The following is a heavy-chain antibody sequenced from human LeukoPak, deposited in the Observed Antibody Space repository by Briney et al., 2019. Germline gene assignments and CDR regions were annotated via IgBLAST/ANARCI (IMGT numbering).Heavy chain of an antibody. Sequence: SETLSLTCAVYGGSFSGYYWSWIRQPPGKGLEWIGEINHSGSTNYNPSLKSRVTISVDTSKNQFSLKLSSVTAADTAVYYCARGRGVRGVYYNYWGQGTLVTASS. CDR3: ARGRGVRGVYYNY. CDR1: GGSFSGYY. V-gene: IGHV4-34*01. J-gene: IGHJ4*02. CDR2: INHSGST. D-gene: IGHD3-10*01.